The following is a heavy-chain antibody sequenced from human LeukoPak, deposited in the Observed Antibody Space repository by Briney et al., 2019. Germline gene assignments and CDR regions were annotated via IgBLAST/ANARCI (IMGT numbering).Heavy chain of an antibody. Sequence: GGALRLPCAASGFTFSSYSMNWVRQAPGKGLEWVSYISSSGSTIDYADSVKGRFTISRDNAKNSLYLQMNSLRAEDTAVYYCSRLRGYSYGYGDYWGQGTLVTVSS. CDR3: SRLRGYSYGYGDY. CDR1: GFTFSSYS. J-gene: IGHJ4*02. V-gene: IGHV3-48*04. D-gene: IGHD5-18*01. CDR2: ISSSGSTI.